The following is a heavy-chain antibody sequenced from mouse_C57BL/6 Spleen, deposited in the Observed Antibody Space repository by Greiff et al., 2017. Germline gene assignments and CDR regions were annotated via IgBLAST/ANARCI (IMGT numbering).Heavy chain of an antibody. CDR3: ARSPYYYGSGWYFDV. CDR1: GYTFTSYW. D-gene: IGHD1-1*01. CDR2: IYPGSGST. J-gene: IGHJ1*03. Sequence: QVQLQQPGAELVKPGASVQMSCKASGYTFTSYWITWVKQRPGQGLEWIGDIYPGSGSTNYNEKFKSKATLTVDTSSSTAYMQLSSLTSEDSAVYYCARSPYYYGSGWYFDVWGTGTTVTVSS. V-gene: IGHV1-55*01.